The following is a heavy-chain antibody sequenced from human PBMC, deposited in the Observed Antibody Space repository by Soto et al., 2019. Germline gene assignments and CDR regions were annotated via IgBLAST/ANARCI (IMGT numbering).Heavy chain of an antibody. D-gene: IGHD3-3*01. CDR1: GGSVSSSY. J-gene: IGHJ4*02. CDR2: VYHSGST. Sequence: QVQLQESGPGLVKPSETLSLTCTVSGGSVSSSYWSWMRQPPGKGLEWIGDVYHSGSTNYNPSLKGRVTISLDTSKNQFSLKLSSVTAADTAVYYCARDSGGYYSYWGQGTLVTVSS. CDR3: ARDSGGYYSY. V-gene: IGHV4-59*02.